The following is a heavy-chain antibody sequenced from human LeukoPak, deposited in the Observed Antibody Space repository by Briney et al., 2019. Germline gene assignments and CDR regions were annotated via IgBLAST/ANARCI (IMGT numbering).Heavy chain of an antibody. CDR1: GFTFSSYS. D-gene: IGHD4-23*01. CDR3: ASEGYGGNAARWFDP. J-gene: IGHJ5*02. V-gene: IGHV3-21*01. Sequence: PGGSLRLSCVGSGFTFSSYSMNWVRQAPGKGLEWVSSISSSSSYIYYADSVKGRFTISRDNAKNSLYLQMNSLRAEDTAVYYCASEGYGGNAARWFDPWGQGTLVTVSS. CDR2: ISSSSSYI.